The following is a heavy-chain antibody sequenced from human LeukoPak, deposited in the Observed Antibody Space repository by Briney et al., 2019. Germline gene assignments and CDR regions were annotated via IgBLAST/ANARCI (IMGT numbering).Heavy chain of an antibody. D-gene: IGHD6-6*01. J-gene: IGHJ4*02. CDR2: VSPTGSTT. CDR1: GFSFSGHW. Sequence: GGSLRLSCTASGFSFSGHWMHWARQLPGKGLVWVSRVSPTGSTTSYADSVKGRFTVSRDNAKNTLYPQVNNLRAEDTAVYYCARGPNSNWSGLDFWGQGTLLTVSS. CDR3: ARGPNSNWSGLDF. V-gene: IGHV3-74*01.